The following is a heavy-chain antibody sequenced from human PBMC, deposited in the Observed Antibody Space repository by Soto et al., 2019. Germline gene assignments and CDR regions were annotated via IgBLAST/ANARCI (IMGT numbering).Heavy chain of an antibody. D-gene: IGHD6-13*01. J-gene: IGHJ6*01. Sequence: SEIRDLACTVSGGSISSSYWSWIRQPPGKELEWIGYIYYSGSTNYNPSLKSRVAISVGTANNQLSLKLSSVTAADTGVYYCARDNGISACSDFVHYRKDVSGQRTTDIVSS. CDR3: ARDNGISACSDFVHYRKDV. CDR1: GGSISSSY. V-gene: IGHV4-59*01. CDR2: IYYSGST.